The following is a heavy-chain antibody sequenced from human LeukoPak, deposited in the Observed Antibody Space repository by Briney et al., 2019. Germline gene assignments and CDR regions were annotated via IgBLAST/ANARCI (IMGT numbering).Heavy chain of an antibody. J-gene: IGHJ4*02. CDR3: AKDEGLRYFDWLFDY. CDR2: ISSSGSTI. D-gene: IGHD3-9*01. V-gene: IGHV3-11*04. CDR1: GFTFSDYY. Sequence: GGSLRLSCAASGFTFSDYYMSWIRQAPGKGLEWVSYISSSGSTIYYADSVKGRFTISRDNAKNSLYLQMNSLRAEDTAVYYCAKDEGLRYFDWLFDYWGQGTLVTVSS.